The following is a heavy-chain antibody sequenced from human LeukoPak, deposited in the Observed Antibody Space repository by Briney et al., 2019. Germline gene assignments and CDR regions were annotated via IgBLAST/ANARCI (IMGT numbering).Heavy chain of an antibody. V-gene: IGHV3-23*01. CDR1: GFTFSRYN. CDR2: ISGSGGST. CDR3: AKYGDILTGYPYYFDD. D-gene: IGHD3-9*01. Sequence: GGSLRLSCAASGFTFSRYNMNWVRQAPGKGLEWVSAISGSGGSTYYADSVKGRFTISGDNSKNTLYLQMNSLRAEDTAVYYCAKYGDILTGYPYYFDDWGQGTLVTVSS. J-gene: IGHJ4*02.